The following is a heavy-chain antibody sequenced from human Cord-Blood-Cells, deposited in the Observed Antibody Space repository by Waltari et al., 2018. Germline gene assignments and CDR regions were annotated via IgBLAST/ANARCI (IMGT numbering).Heavy chain of an antibody. J-gene: IGHJ3*02. D-gene: IGHD3-10*01. V-gene: IGHV4-39*07. CDR1: GGAISRSSYY. CDR2: IYYSGST. Sequence: QLQLQESCPGLVKPSETLSLTCTVSGGAISRSSYYWGWLRQPPGKGLEWIGSIYYSGSTYYNPSLKSRVTISVDTSKNQFSLKLSSVTAADTAVYYCARTKGFGSDAFDIWGQGTMVTVSS. CDR3: ARTKGFGSDAFDI.